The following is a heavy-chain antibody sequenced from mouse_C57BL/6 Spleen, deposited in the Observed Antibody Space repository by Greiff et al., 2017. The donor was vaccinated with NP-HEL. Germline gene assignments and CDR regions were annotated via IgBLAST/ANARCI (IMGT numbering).Heavy chain of an antibody. CDR2: ISSGSSTI. CDR3: ARPSNWALAWFAY. V-gene: IGHV5-17*01. CDR1: GFTFSDYG. J-gene: IGHJ3*01. D-gene: IGHD4-1*01. Sequence: EVQRVESGGGLVKPGGSLKLSCAASGFTFSDYGMHWVRQAPEKGLEWVAYISSGSSTIYYADTVKGRFTISRDNAKNTLFLQMTSLRSEDTAMYYCARPSNWALAWFAYWGQGTLVTVSA.